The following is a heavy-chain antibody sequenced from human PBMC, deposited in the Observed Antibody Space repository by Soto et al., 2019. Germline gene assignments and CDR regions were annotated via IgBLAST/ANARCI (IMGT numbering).Heavy chain of an antibody. CDR1: GGSFSGYY. CDR2: INHSGST. CDR3: ARTKHIVVVVAATPNWFDP. D-gene: IGHD2-15*01. J-gene: IGHJ5*02. V-gene: IGHV4-34*01. Sequence: SETLSLTCAVYGGSFSGYYWSWIRQPPGKGLEWIGEINHSGSTNYNPSLKSRVTISVDTSKNQFSLKLSSVTAADTAVYYCARTKHIVVVVAATPNWFDPWGQGTLVTVSS.